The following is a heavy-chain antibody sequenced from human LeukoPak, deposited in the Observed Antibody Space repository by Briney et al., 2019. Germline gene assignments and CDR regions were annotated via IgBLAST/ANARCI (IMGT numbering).Heavy chain of an antibody. V-gene: IGHV3-43*02. D-gene: IGHD1-26*01. J-gene: IGHJ6*02. Sequence: GGSLRLSCAASGFTFDDYAMHWVRQAPGKGLEWVSLISGDGGSTYYADSVKGRFTISRDNSKDSLYLQMNSLRTEDTALYYCAKAGMGATLYYGMDVWGQGTTVTVSS. CDR3: AKAGMGATLYYGMDV. CDR2: ISGDGGST. CDR1: GFTFDDYA.